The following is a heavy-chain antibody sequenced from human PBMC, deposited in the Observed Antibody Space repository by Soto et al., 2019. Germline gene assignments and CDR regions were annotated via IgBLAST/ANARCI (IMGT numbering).Heavy chain of an antibody. CDR3: AKVSGVNILTGYYAPTFDY. Sequence: GGSLRLSCAASGFTFSSYAMSWVRQAPGKGLEWVSAISGSGGSTYYADSVKGRFTISRDNSKNTLYLQMNSLRAEDTAVYYCAKVSGVNILTGYYAPTFDYWGQGTLVTVSS. J-gene: IGHJ4*02. V-gene: IGHV3-23*01. CDR1: GFTFSSYA. D-gene: IGHD3-9*01. CDR2: ISGSGGST.